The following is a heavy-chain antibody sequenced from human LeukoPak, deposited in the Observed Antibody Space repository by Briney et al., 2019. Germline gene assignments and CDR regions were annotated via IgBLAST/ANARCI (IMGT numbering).Heavy chain of an antibody. CDR1: GYTFTSYG. CDR3: ARDLEQEAIFGVVIIPYSWFDP. Sequence: VASVKVSCKASGYTFTSYGISWVRQAPGQGLEWMGWISAYNGNTNYAQKLQGRVTMTTDTSTSTAYMELRSLRSDDTAVYYCARDLEQEAIFGVVIIPYSWFDPWGQGTLVTVSS. D-gene: IGHD3-3*01. CDR2: ISAYNGNT. J-gene: IGHJ5*02. V-gene: IGHV1-18*01.